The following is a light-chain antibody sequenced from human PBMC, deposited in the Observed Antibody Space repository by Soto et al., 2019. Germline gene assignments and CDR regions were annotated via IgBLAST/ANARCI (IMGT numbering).Light chain of an antibody. Sequence: DIQMTQSPSSLSASVGDRVTITCRASQSIINYLNWYQLRPGKAPRLLICAASSLQSGVPSRFTGGGSGTHFTLTISNLQPEDFATYCCQQSFSTPLTFGGGTKVEIK. CDR3: QQSFSTPLT. CDR2: AAS. V-gene: IGKV1-39*01. J-gene: IGKJ4*01. CDR1: QSIINY.